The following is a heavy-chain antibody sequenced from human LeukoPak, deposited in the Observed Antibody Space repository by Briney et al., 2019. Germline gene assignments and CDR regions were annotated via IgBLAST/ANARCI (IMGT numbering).Heavy chain of an antibody. Sequence: ASVKVSCKASGGTFSSYAISWVRQAPGQGLERMGRIIPILGIANYAQKFQGRVTITADKSTSTAYMELSSLRSEDTAVYYCARRWVYDKRAFDAWGQGTMVTVSS. CDR1: GGTFSSYA. CDR3: ARRWVYDKRAFDA. J-gene: IGHJ3*01. V-gene: IGHV1-69*04. D-gene: IGHD3-16*01. CDR2: IIPILGIA.